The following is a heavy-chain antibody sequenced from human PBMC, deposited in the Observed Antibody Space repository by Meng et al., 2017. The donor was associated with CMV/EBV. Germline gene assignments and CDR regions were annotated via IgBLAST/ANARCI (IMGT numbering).Heavy chain of an antibody. CDR2: ISSSGSTI. D-gene: IGHD3-3*01. J-gene: IGHJ6*02. Sequence: GESLKISCAASGFTFSSYEMNWVRQAPGKGLEWVSYISSSGSTIYYADSVKGRFTISRDNAKNSLYLQMNSLRAEDTAVYYCAQSGGTYDFWSGYYSSSDTYGMDVWGQGTTVTVSS. CDR3: AQSGGTYDFWSGYYSSSDTYGMDV. CDR1: GFTFSSYE. V-gene: IGHV3-48*03.